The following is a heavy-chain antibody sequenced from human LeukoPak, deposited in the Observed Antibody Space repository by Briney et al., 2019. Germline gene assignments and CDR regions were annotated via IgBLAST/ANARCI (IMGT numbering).Heavy chain of an antibody. Sequence: ASVKVSCKTSGYTFTDYYIHWMRQAPGPGLEWVGWINSKSGGTSYAHKFQGRVTLTRDTPTRTAFMELNRLTSDDTAVYYCARTSIAARRADFDYWGQGTVVTVSS. D-gene: IGHD6-6*01. J-gene: IGHJ4*02. V-gene: IGHV1-2*02. CDR1: GYTFTDYY. CDR2: INSKSGGT. CDR3: ARTSIAARRADFDY.